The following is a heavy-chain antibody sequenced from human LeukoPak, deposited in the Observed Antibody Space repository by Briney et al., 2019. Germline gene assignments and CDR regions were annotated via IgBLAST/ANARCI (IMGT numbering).Heavy chain of an antibody. CDR2: IYSGGST. D-gene: IGHD6-19*01. CDR3: AKNLEQWLLVNWFDP. CDR1: GFTVGSNY. Sequence: GGSLRLSCEVSGFTVGSNYMTWVRQAPGKGLEWVSIIYSGGSTYYADSVKGRFAISRDNSKNTLYLQMNSLRAEDTAVYYRAKNLEQWLLVNWFDPWGQGTLVTVSS. V-gene: IGHV3-66*01. J-gene: IGHJ5*02.